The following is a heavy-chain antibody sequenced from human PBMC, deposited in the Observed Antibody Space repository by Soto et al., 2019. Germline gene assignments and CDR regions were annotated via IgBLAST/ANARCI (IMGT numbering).Heavy chain of an antibody. CDR1: GDSVTSGSYY. V-gene: IGHV4-61*01. CDR2: IYYTGST. D-gene: IGHD5-12*01. J-gene: IGHJ4*02. CDR3: ARHVEMATTFDY. Sequence: SETLSLTCSVSGDSVTSGSYYWSWIRQPPGKGLEWIGYIYYTGSTNYNPSLKSRVTISVDTSKNQFSLKLSSVTAADTAVYYCARHVEMATTFDYWGQGTLVTVSS.